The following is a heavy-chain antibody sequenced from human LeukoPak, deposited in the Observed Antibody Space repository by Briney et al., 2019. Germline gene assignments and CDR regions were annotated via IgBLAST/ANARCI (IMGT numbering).Heavy chain of an antibody. CDR1: GFTFSSYS. CDR2: ISSSSSYI. V-gene: IGHV3-21*01. J-gene: IGHJ4*02. CDR3: ARDSTVINFDY. D-gene: IGHD3-10*01. Sequence: GGSLRLSCAASGFTFSSYSMNWVRQAPGKGLEWVSSISSSSSYIYYADSVKGRFTISRDNAKNSLYLQMNSLRAEDTAVYYCARDSTVINFDYWGQGTLVTVSS.